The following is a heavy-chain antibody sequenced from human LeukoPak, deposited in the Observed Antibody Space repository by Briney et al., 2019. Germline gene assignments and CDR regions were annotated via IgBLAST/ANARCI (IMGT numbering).Heavy chain of an antibody. CDR1: GGSISSSSYY. Sequence: SETLSLTCTVSGGSISSSSYYWGWIRQPPGKGLEWIGSIYYSGSTYYNPSLKSRVTISVDTSKNQFSLKLSSVTAADTAVYYCARDLYSSSWYLNYYYYYMDVWGKGTTVTVSS. D-gene: IGHD6-13*01. CDR3: ARDLYSSSWYLNYYYYYMDV. CDR2: IYYSGST. J-gene: IGHJ6*03. V-gene: IGHV4-39*07.